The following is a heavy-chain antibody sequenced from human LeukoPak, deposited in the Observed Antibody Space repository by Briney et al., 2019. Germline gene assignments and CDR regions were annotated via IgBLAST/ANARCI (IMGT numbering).Heavy chain of an antibody. V-gene: IGHV3-21*01. CDR3: ARDYSSSWTPDY. Sequence: GGSLRLSCAASGFTFSSYSMNWVRQAPGKGLEWVSSISSSSSYIYYEDSVKGRFTISRDNAKNSLYLQMNSLRAEDTAVYYCARDYSSSWTPDYWGQGTLVTVSS. CDR1: GFTFSSYS. J-gene: IGHJ4*02. D-gene: IGHD6-13*01. CDR2: ISSSSSYI.